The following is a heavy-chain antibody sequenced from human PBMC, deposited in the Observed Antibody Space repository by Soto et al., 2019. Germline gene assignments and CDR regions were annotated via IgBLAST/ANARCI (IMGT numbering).Heavy chain of an antibody. Sequence: QVQLVQSGAEVKKPGASVKVSWRASGYTFTSNDINWVRQATGQGXEWMGWMNPNSGNTGYAQKFQGRVTMTRNTSISTAYMELSSLRSEDTAVYYCARAHGDYDEYFQHWGQGTLVTVSS. CDR3: ARAHGDYDEYFQH. CDR1: GYTFTSND. V-gene: IGHV1-8*01. J-gene: IGHJ1*01. D-gene: IGHD4-17*01. CDR2: MNPNSGNT.